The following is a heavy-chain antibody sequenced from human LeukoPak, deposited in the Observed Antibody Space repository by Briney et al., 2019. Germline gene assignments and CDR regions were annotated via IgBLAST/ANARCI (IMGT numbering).Heavy chain of an antibody. Sequence: GGSLRLSCAASGFTFDDYAMHWVRQAPGKGLEWVSGISWNSGSIGYADSVKGRFTISRDNAKDSLYLQMNSLRAEDTALYYCASSMVRGLRYWGQGTLVTVSS. CDR1: GFTFDDYA. J-gene: IGHJ4*02. CDR2: ISWNSGSI. V-gene: IGHV3-9*01. D-gene: IGHD3-10*01. CDR3: ASSMVRGLRY.